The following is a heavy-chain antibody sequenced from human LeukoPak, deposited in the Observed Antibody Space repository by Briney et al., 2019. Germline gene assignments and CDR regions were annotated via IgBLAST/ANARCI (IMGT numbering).Heavy chain of an antibody. J-gene: IGHJ6*02. CDR1: GFTFDKAW. D-gene: IGHD3-10*01. V-gene: IGHV3-15*01. Sequence: GESLRLSCAASGFTFDKAWMSWVRQAPGKGLEWVGRIKLRTDGETTDFGAFVRGRFIISRDDSKNTLYLQMNSLRAEDTAVYYCARDGTMVRAYGMDVWGQGTTVTVSS. CDR3: ARDGTMVRAYGMDV. CDR2: IKLRTDGETT.